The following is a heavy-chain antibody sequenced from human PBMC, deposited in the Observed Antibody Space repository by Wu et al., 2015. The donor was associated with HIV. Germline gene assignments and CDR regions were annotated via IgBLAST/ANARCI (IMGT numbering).Heavy chain of an antibody. D-gene: IGHD3-22*01. V-gene: IGHV1-2*02. Sequence: QVQLVQSGAEVKKPGASVKVSCKASGYTFTGYYMHWVRQAPGQGLEWMGWINPNSGGTNYAQKFQGRVTMTRDTSISTAYMELSRLRSDDTAVYYCARDRDYYDSSGYYAFDIWGLRDNGHRLF. CDR2: INPNSGGT. CDR3: ARDRDYYDSSGYYAFDI. J-gene: IGHJ3*02. CDR1: GYTFTGYY.